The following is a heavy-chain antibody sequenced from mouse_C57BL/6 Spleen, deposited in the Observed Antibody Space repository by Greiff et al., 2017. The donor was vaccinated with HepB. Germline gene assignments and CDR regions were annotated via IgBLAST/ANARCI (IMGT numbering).Heavy chain of an antibody. D-gene: IGHD1-1*01. J-gene: IGHJ2*01. CDR3: ARVTTVVEDFDY. CDR2: IYPGSGST. V-gene: IGHV1-55*01. CDR1: GYTFTSYW. Sequence: QVQLQQPGAELVKPGASVKMSCKASGYTFTSYWITWVKQRPGQGLEWIGDIYPGSGSTNYNEKFKSKATLTVDTSSSTAYMQLSSLTSEDSAVYYCARVTTVVEDFDYWGQGTTLTVSS.